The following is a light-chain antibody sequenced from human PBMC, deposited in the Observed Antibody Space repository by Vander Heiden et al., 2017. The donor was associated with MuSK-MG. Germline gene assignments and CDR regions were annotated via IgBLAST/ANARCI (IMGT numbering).Light chain of an antibody. CDR2: AAS. CDR1: QDVNSA. J-gene: IGKJ1*01. Sequence: DIQMTQSPSSLSASVGDRVTISCRASQDVNSALNWYQQKPGKAPQLLIYAASTLQSGVPSRFSGSESATDFTLTISSLQPEDFATYYCQQTDSTPQTFGQGTKVEI. CDR3: QQTDSTPQT. V-gene: IGKV1-39*01.